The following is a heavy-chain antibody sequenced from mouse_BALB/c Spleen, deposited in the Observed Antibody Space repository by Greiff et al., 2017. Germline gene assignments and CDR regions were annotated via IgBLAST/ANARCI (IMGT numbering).Heavy chain of an antibody. D-gene: IGHD1-1*01. CDR3: AYGSSSYYFDY. Sequence: EVQLQQSGPELVKPGASVKMSCKASGYTFTSYVMHWVKQKPGQGLEWIGYINPYNDGTKYNEKFKGKATLTSDKSSSTAYMELSSLTSEDSAVYYCAYGSSSYYFDYWGQGTTLTVPS. CDR2: INPYNDGT. CDR1: GYTFTSYV. V-gene: IGHV1-14*01. J-gene: IGHJ2*01.